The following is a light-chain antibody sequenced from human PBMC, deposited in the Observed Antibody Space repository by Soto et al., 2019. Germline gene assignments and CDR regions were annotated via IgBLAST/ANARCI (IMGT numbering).Light chain of an antibody. Sequence: EVVWTQSPGTLSLSTRARAALSCSASQRVTSNYIAWYQQRPGQAPRLLIYGASTRATGIPARFSGSGSGTEFTLTISSLQSEDFAVYYCQQYNNGPPITFGQGTRLEIK. J-gene: IGKJ5*01. CDR2: GAS. V-gene: IGKV3-15*01. CDR1: QRVTSN. CDR3: QQYNNGPPIT.